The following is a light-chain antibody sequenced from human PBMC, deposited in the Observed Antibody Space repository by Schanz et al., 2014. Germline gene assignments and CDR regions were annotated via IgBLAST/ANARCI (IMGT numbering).Light chain of an antibody. J-gene: IGLJ2*01. V-gene: IGLV2-14*03. Sequence: QSVLTQPASVSGSPGQSITISCTGTSSDVGYYDYVSWYQQYPGKAPKVIIYDVTNRPSGVPDRFSGSKSGNTASLAISDLRSEDEADYYCAAWDDDLLFGGGTKLTVL. CDR2: DVT. CDR3: AAWDDDLL. CDR1: SSDVGYYDY.